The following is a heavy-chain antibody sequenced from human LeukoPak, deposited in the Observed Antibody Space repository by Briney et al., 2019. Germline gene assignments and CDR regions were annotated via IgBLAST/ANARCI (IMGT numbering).Heavy chain of an antibody. CDR3: ASGIAARPDWLDP. Sequence: GGSLRLSCAASGFTFSSHSMNWVRQAPGKGLEWVSFISSSSSYIYYADSVKGRFTISRDNAKNSLYLQMNSLRAEDTAVYYCASGIAARPDWLDPWGQGTRVTVSS. J-gene: IGHJ5*02. CDR1: GFTFSSHS. D-gene: IGHD6-6*01. V-gene: IGHV3-21*01. CDR2: ISSSSSYI.